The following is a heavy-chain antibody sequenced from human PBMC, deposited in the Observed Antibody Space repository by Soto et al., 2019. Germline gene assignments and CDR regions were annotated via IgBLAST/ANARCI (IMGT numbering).Heavy chain of an antibody. CDR2: IYYSGST. Sequence: SETLSLTCTVSGGTISSYYWSRIRQPPGKGLEWIGYIYYSGSTNYNPSLKSRVTISVDTSKNQFSLKLSSVTAADTAAYYCARDSTNDYGDYDGNYMDVWGKGTTVTVSS. V-gene: IGHV4-59*01. D-gene: IGHD4-17*01. CDR3: ARDSTNDYGDYDGNYMDV. CDR1: GGTISSYY. J-gene: IGHJ6*03.